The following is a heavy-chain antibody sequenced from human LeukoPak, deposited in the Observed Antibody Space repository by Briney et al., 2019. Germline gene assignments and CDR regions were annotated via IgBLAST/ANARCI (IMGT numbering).Heavy chain of an antibody. J-gene: IGHJ4*02. CDR3: AKAKSMVQPEYFDY. D-gene: IGHD3-10*01. Sequence: GGSLRLSCAASGFTFSDYYMSWIRQAPGKGLGWVSYISGSSYTIYYADSVKGRFTISRDNAKNSPYLQMNSLRAEDTAVYYCAKAKSMVQPEYFDYWGQGTLVTVSS. CDR2: ISGSSYTI. V-gene: IGHV3-11*01. CDR1: GFTFSDYY.